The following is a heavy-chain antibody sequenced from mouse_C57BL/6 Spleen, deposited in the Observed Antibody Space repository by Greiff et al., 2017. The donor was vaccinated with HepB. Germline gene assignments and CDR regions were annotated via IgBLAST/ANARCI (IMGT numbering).Heavy chain of an antibody. CDR2: ISYDGSN. D-gene: IGHD1-1*01. CDR3: ARGHYYGSSYSFAY. CDR1: GYSITSGYY. J-gene: IGHJ3*01. Sequence: ESGPGLVKPSQSLSLTCSVTGYSITSGYYWNWIRQFPGNKLEWMGYISYDGSNNYNPSLKNRISITRDTSKNQFFLKLNSVTTEDTATYYCARGHYYGSSYSFAYWGQGTLVTVSA. V-gene: IGHV3-6*01.